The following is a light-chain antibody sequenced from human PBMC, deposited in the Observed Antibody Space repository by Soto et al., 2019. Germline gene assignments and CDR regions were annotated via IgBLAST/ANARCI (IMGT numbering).Light chain of an antibody. CDR3: QQYNNWPRT. CDR2: DAS. CDR1: QTVRNNY. V-gene: IGKV3-20*01. J-gene: IGKJ1*01. Sequence: EIVLTQSPGTLSLSPVERATLSCRASQTVRNNYLAWYQQKPGQAPRLLIYDASSRATGIPDRFSGGGSGTEFTLTISSLQSEDFAVYYCQQYNNWPRTFGQGTKVDIK.